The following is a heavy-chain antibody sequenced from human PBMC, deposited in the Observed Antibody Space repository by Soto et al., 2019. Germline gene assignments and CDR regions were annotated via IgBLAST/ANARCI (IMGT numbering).Heavy chain of an antibody. D-gene: IGHD3-22*01. CDR2: IYHSGTT. CDR1: GDPIGSGDFY. Sequence: QVQLQESGPGLVKASQTLSLNCTVSGDPIGSGDFYWTWIRQTPGRGLEWIGNIYHSGTTSYNPSLGSRISTSIDKSKNVFSLSLASVTVADTAVYFCARDLLVFDSSGFHFWGRGILVSVAS. J-gene: IGHJ5*01. CDR3: ARDLLVFDSSGFHF. V-gene: IGHV4-30-4*01.